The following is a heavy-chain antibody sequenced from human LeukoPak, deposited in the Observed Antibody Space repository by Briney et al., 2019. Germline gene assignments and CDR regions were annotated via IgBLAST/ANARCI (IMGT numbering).Heavy chain of an antibody. V-gene: IGHV3-7*01. CDR2: IKQDGSEK. J-gene: IGHJ6*04. CDR1: GFTFSSYW. CDR3: ARDKVFYKNFWSGYNPVGMDV. D-gene: IGHD3-3*01. Sequence: GGSLRLSCAASGFTFSSYWMSWVRQAPGKGLEWVANIKQDGSEKYYVDSVKGRFTISRDNAKNSLYLQMNSLRAEDTAVYYCARDKVFYKNFWSGYNPVGMDVWGKGTTVTVSS.